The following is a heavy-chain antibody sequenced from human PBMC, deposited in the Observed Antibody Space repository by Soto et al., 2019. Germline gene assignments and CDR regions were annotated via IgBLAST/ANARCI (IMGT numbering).Heavy chain of an antibody. V-gene: IGHV3-48*03. Sequence: GGSLRLSCAASGITFSNYEMHWVRQAPGKGLEWVSYISTSGSKIYHADSVKGRFTISRDNAKNSLYLQMNSLRADDTAVYYCVGELGWLDPWGEGTLVTVSS. J-gene: IGHJ5*02. CDR1: GITFSNYE. CDR3: VGELGWLDP. CDR2: ISTSGSKI.